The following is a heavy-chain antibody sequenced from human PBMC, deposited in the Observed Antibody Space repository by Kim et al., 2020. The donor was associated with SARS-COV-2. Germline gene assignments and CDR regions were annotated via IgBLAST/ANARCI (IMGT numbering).Heavy chain of an antibody. Sequence: SETLSLTCAVSGGSISSSNWWSWVRQPPGKGLEWIGEIYHSGSTNYNPSLKSRVTISVDKSKNQFSLKLSSVTAADTAVYYCARETPDIVAAVYYYYMDVWGKGTTVTVSS. CDR1: GGSISSSNW. D-gene: IGHD5-12*01. J-gene: IGHJ6*03. CDR3: ARETPDIVAAVYYYYMDV. V-gene: IGHV4-4*02. CDR2: IYHSGST.